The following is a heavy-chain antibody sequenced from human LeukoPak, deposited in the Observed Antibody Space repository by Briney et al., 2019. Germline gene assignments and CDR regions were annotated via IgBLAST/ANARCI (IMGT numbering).Heavy chain of an antibody. J-gene: IGHJ5*02. CDR3: ARADFIDAGPYLIGP. V-gene: IGHV1-2*02. CDR1: GYSFTDYY. CDR2: INTKSGRT. Sequence: GASVTVSCKPSGYSFTDYYIHWVRQAPGQGLEWMGWINTKSGRTSSARKFQGRLTMTRDPSVTTVYMDLAWLTSDDTAIYFCARADFIDAGPYLIGPWGQGTLVTVSS. D-gene: IGHD3-3*01.